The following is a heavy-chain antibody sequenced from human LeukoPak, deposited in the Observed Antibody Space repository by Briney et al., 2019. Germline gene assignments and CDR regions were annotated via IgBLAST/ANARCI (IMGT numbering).Heavy chain of an antibody. CDR3: AIALDYGDYIFDP. D-gene: IGHD4-17*01. J-gene: IGHJ5*02. Sequence: GESLKISCKGSGYSFTNYWIGWVRQMPGKGLEWMGIIYPGDSDTTYSPSFQGQVTISAVRSITTAYLQWSSLKASDTAMYYCAIALDYGDYIFDPWGQGTLVSVSS. CDR1: GYSFTNYW. CDR2: IYPGDSDT. V-gene: IGHV5-51*01.